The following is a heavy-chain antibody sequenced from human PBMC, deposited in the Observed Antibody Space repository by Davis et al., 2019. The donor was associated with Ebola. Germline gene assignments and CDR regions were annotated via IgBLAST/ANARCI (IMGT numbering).Heavy chain of an antibody. J-gene: IGHJ6*02. Sequence: GESLKISCTASGFTFGDYAVNWVRQAPGKGLEWVGFIRSKPYGGTTKYAASVKGRFTISRDDSKAIAYLQMSGLKTEDTAVYYCTRDLKQPPPSYYYGMDVWGQGTTVTVSS. V-gene: IGHV3-49*04. D-gene: IGHD6-13*01. CDR2: IRSKPYGGTT. CDR3: TRDLKQPPPSYYYGMDV. CDR1: GFTFGDYA.